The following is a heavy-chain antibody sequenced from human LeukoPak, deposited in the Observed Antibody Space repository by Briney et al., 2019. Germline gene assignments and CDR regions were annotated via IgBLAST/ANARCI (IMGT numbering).Heavy chain of an antibody. D-gene: IGHD4-17*01. CDR3: ASLDYGDYEGLFDY. CDR1: GGSISSGGYS. J-gene: IGHJ4*02. Sequence: SETLSLTCAVSGGSISSGGYSWSWIRQPPGKGLEWIGYIYHSGSTYYNPSLKSRVTISVDGSKNQFSLKLSSVTAADTAVYYCASLDYGDYEGLFDYWGQGTLVTVSS. CDR2: IYHSGST. V-gene: IGHV4-30-2*01.